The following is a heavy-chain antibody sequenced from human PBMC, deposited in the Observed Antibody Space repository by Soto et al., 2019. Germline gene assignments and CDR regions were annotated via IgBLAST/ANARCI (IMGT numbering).Heavy chain of an antibody. V-gene: IGHV3-30*02. D-gene: IGHD3-16*01. CDR2: IWHDGGNK. Sequence: QVQLVESGGGVVQPGRSLRLSCAASGFTFSSYGMHWVRQAPGKGLEWVAFIWHDGGNKFYAESVKGRFTISRDNSKNTLYLQMNSLRAEDTAVYYCAKERYGQLYLEDYGMDVWGQGTTVTVSS. J-gene: IGHJ6*02. CDR3: AKERYGQLYLEDYGMDV. CDR1: GFTFSSYG.